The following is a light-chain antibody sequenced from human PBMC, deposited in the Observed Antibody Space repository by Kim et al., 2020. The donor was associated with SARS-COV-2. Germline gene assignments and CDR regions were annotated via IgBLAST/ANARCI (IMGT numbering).Light chain of an antibody. CDR2: GAS. Sequence: EIVMTQSPATLSVSPGERATLSCRASQSVSSNLAWYQQKPGQAPRLLIYGASTRATGIPARFSGSGSGTEFTLIISSLQSEDFAVYYCQQYNNWPLFGGGTKVEIK. J-gene: IGKJ4*01. CDR1: QSVSSN. V-gene: IGKV3-15*01. CDR3: QQYNNWPL.